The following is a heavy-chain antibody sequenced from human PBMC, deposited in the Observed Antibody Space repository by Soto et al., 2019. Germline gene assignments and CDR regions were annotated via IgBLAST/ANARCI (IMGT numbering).Heavy chain of an antibody. CDR2: IYHSGST. Sequence: QVQLQESGPGLVKPSGTLSLTCAVSGGSISSSNCWCWVRQPPGNGLEWIGEIYHSGSTNYNPSLKSRVTISVDKSKNQFPLKLSSDTAAVTAVYYCARGRDGGYSPGLLDYWGQGTLVTVSS. CDR1: GGSISSSNC. J-gene: IGHJ4*02. V-gene: IGHV4-4*02. D-gene: IGHD4-17*01. CDR3: ARGRDGGYSPGLLDY.